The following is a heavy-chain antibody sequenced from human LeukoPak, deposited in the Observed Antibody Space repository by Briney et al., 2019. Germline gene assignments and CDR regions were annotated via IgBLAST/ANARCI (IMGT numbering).Heavy chain of an antibody. V-gene: IGHV4-59*08. Sequence: PSETLSLTCTVSGGSISSYYWSWIRQPPGKGLEWIGYIYYSGSTNYNPSLKSRVTISVDTSKNQFSLKLSSVTAADTAVYYCARHPHYGSGSYRNYNWFDPWGQGTLVTVSS. CDR3: ARHPHYGSGSYRNYNWFDP. CDR1: GGSISSYY. J-gene: IGHJ5*02. CDR2: IYYSGST. D-gene: IGHD3-10*01.